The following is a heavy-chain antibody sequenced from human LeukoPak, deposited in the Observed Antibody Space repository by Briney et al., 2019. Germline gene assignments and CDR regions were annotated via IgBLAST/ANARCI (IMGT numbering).Heavy chain of an antibody. D-gene: IGHD1-26*01. CDR3: AREWGSGSRAFDY. CDR2: INWNGGST. Sequence: GGSLRLSCAASGFTFSSYAMSWVRQAPGKGLEWVSGINWNGGSTGYADSVKGRFTISRDNAKNSLYLQMNSLRAEDTALYYCAREWGSGSRAFDYWGQGTLVTVSS. J-gene: IGHJ4*02. V-gene: IGHV3-20*04. CDR1: GFTFSSYA.